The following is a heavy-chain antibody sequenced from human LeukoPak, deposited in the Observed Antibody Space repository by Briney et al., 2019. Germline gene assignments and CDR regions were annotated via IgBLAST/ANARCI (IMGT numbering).Heavy chain of an antibody. CDR2: IIPIFGTA. CDR3: ASGLRYYYDSSGYFDY. CDR1: GGTFSSYA. Sequence: ASVKVSCKASGGTFSSYAISWVRQAPGQGLEWMGGIIPIFGTANYAQKFQGRVTITTDESTSTAYMELSSLRSEDTAVYYCASGLRYYYDSSGYFDYWGQGTLVTASS. J-gene: IGHJ4*02. D-gene: IGHD3-22*01. V-gene: IGHV1-69*05.